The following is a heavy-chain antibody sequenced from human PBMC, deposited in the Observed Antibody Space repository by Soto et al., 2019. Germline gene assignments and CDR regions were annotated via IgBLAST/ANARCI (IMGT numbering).Heavy chain of an antibody. Sequence: QVQLQESGPGLVKPSETLSLTCTVSGGSISSYYWSWIRQPPGKGLEWIGYIYYSGSTNYTPSLKSRVTISVDTSKNQFSLKLSSVTAADTAVYYCARGPPPWSSGPKLAFDIWGQGTMVTVSS. CDR3: ARGPPPWSSGPKLAFDI. CDR1: GGSISSYY. D-gene: IGHD6-19*01. V-gene: IGHV4-59*01. J-gene: IGHJ3*02. CDR2: IYYSGST.